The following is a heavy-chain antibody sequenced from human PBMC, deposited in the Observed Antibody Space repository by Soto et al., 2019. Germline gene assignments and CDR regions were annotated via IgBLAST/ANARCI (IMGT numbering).Heavy chain of an antibody. CDR3: AKSGGPPASLDVYFDY. CDR1: GFTFASYT. CDR2: INSGGDTT. J-gene: IGHJ4*02. V-gene: IGHV3-23*01. D-gene: IGHD2-2*01. Sequence: EVQLLESGGGMVQPGESLRLSCAASGFTFASYTMTWVRQAPGKGLEWVSTINSGGDTTYYSDSVKGRFTISGDSPKNTLFLLMTSLRAEDTAVYYCAKSGGPPASLDVYFDYWGQGTLVTVSS.